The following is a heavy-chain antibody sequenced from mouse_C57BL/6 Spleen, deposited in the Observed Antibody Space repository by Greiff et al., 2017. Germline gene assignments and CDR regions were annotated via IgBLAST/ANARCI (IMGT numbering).Heavy chain of an antibody. CDR2: ISSGSSTI. CDR3: ARSGGYDSNYAMDY. D-gene: IGHD2-2*01. V-gene: IGHV5-17*01. Sequence: EVKVEESGGGLVKPGGSLKLSCAASGFTFSDYGMHWVRQAPEKGLEWVAYISSGSSTIYYADTVKGRFTISRDNAKNTLFLQMTSLRSEDTAMYYGARSGGYDSNYAMDYWGQGTSGTVSS. J-gene: IGHJ4*01. CDR1: GFTFSDYG.